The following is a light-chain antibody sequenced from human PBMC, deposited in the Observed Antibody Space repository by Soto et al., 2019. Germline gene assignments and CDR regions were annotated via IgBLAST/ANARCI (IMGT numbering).Light chain of an antibody. CDR2: WAS. CDR3: QQYFSTPPYT. V-gene: IGKV4-1*01. Sequence: DIVMTQSPDSLAVSLGERATINCKSSQNILYSSNNKNYLSWYQQKPGQPPKLLISWASTRESGVPDRFTGSGSGTDFTLTISTLQAEEVAVYYCQQYFSTPPYTVGQGTKLEIK. J-gene: IGKJ2*01. CDR1: QNILYSSNNKNY.